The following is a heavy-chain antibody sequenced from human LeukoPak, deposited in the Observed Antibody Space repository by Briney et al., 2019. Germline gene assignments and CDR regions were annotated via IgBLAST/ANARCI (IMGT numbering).Heavy chain of an antibody. CDR2: INPNSGGT. CDR1: GYTFTGYY. Sequence: ASVKVSCKASGYTFTGYYMHWVRQAPGQGLELMGWINPNSGGTNYAQKFQGRVTMTRDTSISTAHMELSRLRSDDTAVYYCARGYSGYLNPYYYMDVWGKGTTVTVSS. J-gene: IGHJ6*03. CDR3: ARGYSGYLNPYYYMDV. V-gene: IGHV1-2*02. D-gene: IGHD5-12*01.